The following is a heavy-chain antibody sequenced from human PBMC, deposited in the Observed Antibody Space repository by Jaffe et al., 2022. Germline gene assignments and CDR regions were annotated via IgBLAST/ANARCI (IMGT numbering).Heavy chain of an antibody. CDR2: INHSGST. J-gene: IGHJ4*02. CDR1: GGSFSGYY. Sequence: QVQLQQWGAGLLKPSETLSLTCAVYGGSFSGYYWSWIRQPPGKGLEWIGEINHSGSTNYNPSLKSRVTISVDTSKNQFSLKLSSVTAADTAVYYCARGKTGYSSSWLAYWGQGTLVTVSS. CDR3: ARGKTGYSSSWLAY. V-gene: IGHV4-34*01. D-gene: IGHD6-13*01.